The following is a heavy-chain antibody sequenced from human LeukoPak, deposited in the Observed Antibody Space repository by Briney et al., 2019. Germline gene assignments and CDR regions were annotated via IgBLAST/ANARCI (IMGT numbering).Heavy chain of an antibody. V-gene: IGHV1-8*03. D-gene: IGHD4-17*01. CDR3: ARGDFGETNKAFDV. J-gene: IGHJ3*01. Sequence: ASVKVSCKTSGYTFTVYDVHLVRQAPGQGLEWMGWINPNSATTNYAQRLQGRVTFTRDTSLSVAYMELSSLTSEDAAVYFCARGDFGETNKAFDVWGQGTLVAVSS. CDR1: GYTFTVYD. CDR2: INPNSATT.